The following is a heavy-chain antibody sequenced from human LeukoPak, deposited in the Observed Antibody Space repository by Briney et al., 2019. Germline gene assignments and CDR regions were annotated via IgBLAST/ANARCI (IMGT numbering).Heavy chain of an antibody. Sequence: QAGGSLRLSCAASGFTFDNHAMTWVRQAPGKGLEWVSVITGSGDARYYADSVNGRFTISRDNSKNTLHLQMNTLRVEDTALYYCAKDILTYYYGTSGYYFDYWGQGTLVTVSS. CDR3: AKDILTYYYGTSGYYFDY. D-gene: IGHD3-3*01. J-gene: IGHJ4*02. V-gene: IGHV3-23*01. CDR1: GFTFDNHA. CDR2: ITGSGDAR.